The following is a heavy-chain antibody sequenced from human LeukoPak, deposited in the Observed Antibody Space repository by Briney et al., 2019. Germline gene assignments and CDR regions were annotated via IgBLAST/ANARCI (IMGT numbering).Heavy chain of an antibody. CDR1: GFAFSSNA. CDR3: AKESYYGSGSYKYFQH. J-gene: IGHJ1*01. Sequence: PGGSLRLSCAASGFAFSSNAMSWVRQAPGKGLEWVSTISGGGDYTSYADSVKGRFTISRDNPKNTLYLQMNSLRAEDTAAYYCAKESYYGSGSYKYFQHWGQGTLVTASA. CDR2: ISGGGDYT. V-gene: IGHV3-23*01. D-gene: IGHD3-10*01.